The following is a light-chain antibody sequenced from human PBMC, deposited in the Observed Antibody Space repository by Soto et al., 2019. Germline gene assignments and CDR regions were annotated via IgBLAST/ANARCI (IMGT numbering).Light chain of an antibody. CDR3: QQYKSWPCT. J-gene: IGKJ1*01. V-gene: IGKV3-15*01. Sequence: EIVMTRSPATLSVSPGERATLSCRASQSVSDNLAWYQQKPGQAPRLLIYGASTRATGIPARFSGSESGTEFTLTISSLQSEDVAVYYCQQYKSWPCTFGQGTKVEI. CDR2: GAS. CDR1: QSVSDN.